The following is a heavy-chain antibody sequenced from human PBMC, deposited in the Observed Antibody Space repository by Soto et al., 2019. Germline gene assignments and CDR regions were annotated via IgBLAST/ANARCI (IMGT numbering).Heavy chain of an antibody. Sequence: ASVKVSCKASGYSFTNFGISWVRQAPGQGLEWMGWISAYNGNTNYAQKFQGRVTMTTDTSTSTAYMEVRGLRFDDTAVYYCARGRPPIDYWGQGTLVTVSS. J-gene: IGHJ4*02. V-gene: IGHV1-18*01. CDR1: GYSFTNFG. CDR2: ISAYNGNT. CDR3: ARGRPPIDY.